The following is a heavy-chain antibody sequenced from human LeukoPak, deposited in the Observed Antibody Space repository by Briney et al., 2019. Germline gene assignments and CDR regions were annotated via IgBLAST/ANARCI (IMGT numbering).Heavy chain of an antibody. CDR2: IYSSGIT. D-gene: IGHD4-17*01. CDR3: ARYPEYGDYYFDY. V-gene: IGHV4-31*03. Sequence: PSETLSLTCTVSGGSISSGAYSWSWLRQHPGKSLEWIGYIYSSGITYYNPSLKSRLTMSIDTSKNQFSLELSSVSAADTAVYYCARYPEYGDYYFDYWGQGTLVTVSS. CDR1: GGSISSGAYS. J-gene: IGHJ4*02.